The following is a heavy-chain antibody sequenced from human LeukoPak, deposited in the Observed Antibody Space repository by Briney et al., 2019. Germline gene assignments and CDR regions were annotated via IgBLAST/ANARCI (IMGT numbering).Heavy chain of an antibody. V-gene: IGHV3-30*04. CDR1: GFTFSSYA. Sequence: GGSLRLSCAASGFTFSSYAMHWVRQAPGKGLEWVAVISYDGSNKYYADSVKGRFTISRDNSKNTLYLQMNSLRAEDTAVYYCARSPGDILTGYYLIFDYWGQGTLVTVSS. CDR2: ISYDGSNK. D-gene: IGHD3-9*01. J-gene: IGHJ4*02. CDR3: ARSPGDILTGYYLIFDY.